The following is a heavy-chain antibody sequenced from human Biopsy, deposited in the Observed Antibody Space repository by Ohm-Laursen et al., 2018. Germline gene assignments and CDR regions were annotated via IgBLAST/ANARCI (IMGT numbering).Heavy chain of an antibody. CDR2: ISGSRGGT. Sequence: SLRLSCAASGFSVADYAMHWVRQVSGKGLEWVSAISGSRGGTYYAESVKGRFTVSRDNSQNSLFLQMNSLRADDTAVYYCAKSGYSSEYDSSGEFDSWGQGTLVSVSS. D-gene: IGHD3-22*01. CDR1: GFSVADYA. CDR3: AKSGYSSEYDSSGEFDS. J-gene: IGHJ4*02. V-gene: IGHV3-23*01.